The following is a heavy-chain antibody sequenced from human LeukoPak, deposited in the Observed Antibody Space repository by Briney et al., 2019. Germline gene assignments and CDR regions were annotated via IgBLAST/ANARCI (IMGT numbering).Heavy chain of an antibody. CDR2: IYYSGST. Sequence: SETLSLTCTVSGGSISSSSYYWGWIRQPPGKGLEWIGSIYYSGSTYYNPSLKSRVTISVDTSKNQFSLKLSSVTAADTAVYSCASDQLELFDYWGQGTLVTVSS. CDR3: ASDQLELFDY. CDR1: GGSISSSSYY. V-gene: IGHV4-39*07. J-gene: IGHJ4*02. D-gene: IGHD1-7*01.